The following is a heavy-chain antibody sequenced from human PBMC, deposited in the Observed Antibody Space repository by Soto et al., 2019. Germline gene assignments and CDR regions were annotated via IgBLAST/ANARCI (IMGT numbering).Heavy chain of an antibody. CDR2: INHSGNT. V-gene: IGHV4-34*01. J-gene: IGHJ1*01. D-gene: IGHD1-7*01. CDR1: GGSFSGYY. CDR3: ARETGENWTYEAH. Sequence: PSETLSLTCAVYGGSFSGYYWSWIRQPPGKGLEWIGEINHSGNTQKNPSFKSRVTMSIDTSRNHFSLNLQSATAADTALYYCARETGENWTYEAHWGPGTLVTVSS.